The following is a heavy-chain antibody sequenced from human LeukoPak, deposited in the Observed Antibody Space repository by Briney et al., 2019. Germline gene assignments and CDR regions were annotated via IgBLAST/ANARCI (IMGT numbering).Heavy chain of an antibody. Sequence: GESLKISCKGSGYSFTSYWIGWVRQMPGKGLEWMGIIYPGDSDTRYSPSFQDQVTISADKSISTAYLQWSSLKASDTAMYYCARRVTGSYGPPDWFDPWGQGTLVTVSS. CDR1: GYSFTSYW. CDR2: IYPGDSDT. J-gene: IGHJ5*02. D-gene: IGHD1-26*01. V-gene: IGHV5-51*01. CDR3: ARRVTGSYGPPDWFDP.